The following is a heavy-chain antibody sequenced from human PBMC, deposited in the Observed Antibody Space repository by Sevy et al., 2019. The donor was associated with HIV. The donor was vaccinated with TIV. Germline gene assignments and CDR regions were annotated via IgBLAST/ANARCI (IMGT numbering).Heavy chain of an antibody. J-gene: IGHJ5*02. D-gene: IGHD3-3*01. Sequence: GGSLRLSCAASGFTFSSYAMSWVRQAPGKGLEWVSTISGSAGSTYYADSVKGRFTVSRDNSKNTLYLQMNSLRAEETAVYYCAKAYDCWSGSFSSIDPWGQGSLVTVSS. CDR1: GFTFSSYA. CDR2: ISGSAGST. V-gene: IGHV3-23*01. CDR3: AKAYDCWSGSFSSIDP.